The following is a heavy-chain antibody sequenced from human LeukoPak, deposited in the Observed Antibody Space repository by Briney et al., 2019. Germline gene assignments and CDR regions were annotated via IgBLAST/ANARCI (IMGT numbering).Heavy chain of an antibody. CDR2: ISSSSSYT. Sequence: PGGSLRLSCAASGFTFSDYYMSWIRQAPGKGLEWVSYISSSSSYTNYADSVKGRFTISRDNTKNSLYLQMNSLRAEDTAVYYCASNRGSYPWGMDVWGQGTTVTVSS. J-gene: IGHJ6*02. V-gene: IGHV3-11*06. D-gene: IGHD1-14*01. CDR3: ASNRGSYPWGMDV. CDR1: GFTFSDYY.